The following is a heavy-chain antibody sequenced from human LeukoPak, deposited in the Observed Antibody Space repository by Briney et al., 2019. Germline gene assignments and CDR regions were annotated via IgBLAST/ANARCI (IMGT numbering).Heavy chain of an antibody. Sequence: GGSLRLSCAASGFNVNSYYMSWVRQAPGRGLEWVSALISDDNTHYADSVNGRFTISRDNSKNTLYLQMNSLRAEDTAVYYCARDAYYYGSGSYPSYWGQGTLVTVSS. D-gene: IGHD3-10*01. V-gene: IGHV3-53*05. J-gene: IGHJ4*02. CDR1: GFNVNSYY. CDR2: LISDDNT. CDR3: ARDAYYYGSGSYPSY.